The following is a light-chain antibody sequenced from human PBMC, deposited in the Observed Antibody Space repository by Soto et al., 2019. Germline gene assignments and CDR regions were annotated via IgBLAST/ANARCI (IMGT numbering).Light chain of an antibody. CDR3: QHFGASPPYT. V-gene: IGKV1-6*01. Sequence: IQMTQSPSSLSASVGDRVTITCRAGQAIRSDLAWYQQKPGMAPKFLIFAASNLQRGVPARFSGSGSGTDFTLTISSLQPEDFAVYYCQHFGASPPYTFGQGTRLEIK. CDR1: QAIRSD. CDR2: AAS. J-gene: IGKJ5*01.